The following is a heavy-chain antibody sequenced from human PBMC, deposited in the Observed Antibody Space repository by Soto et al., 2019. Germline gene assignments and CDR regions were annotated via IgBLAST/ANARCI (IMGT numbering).Heavy chain of an antibody. CDR1: GYTFASYD. V-gene: IGHV1-69*13. Sequence: SVKVSCKTSGYTFASYDINWVRQATGQGLEWMGGIIPIFGTANYPQKFQGRVTITADESTSTAYMELSSLRSEDTAVYYCARDPGNGKTDYWGQGTLVTVSS. CDR2: IIPIFGTA. CDR3: ARDPGNGKTDY. J-gene: IGHJ4*02.